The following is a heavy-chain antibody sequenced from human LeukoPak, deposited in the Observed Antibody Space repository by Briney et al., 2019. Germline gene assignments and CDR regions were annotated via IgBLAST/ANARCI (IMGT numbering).Heavy chain of an antibody. V-gene: IGHV5-51*01. CDR2: IYPGDSDT. Sequence: GESLKISCKGSGYSFTSYWIGWVRQMPGKGLEWMGIIYPGDSDTRYSPSFQGQVTISADKSISTAYLQWSSLKASDTATYYCARLVGAPYYYYYMDVWGKGTTVTVSS. CDR3: ARLVGAPYYYYYMDV. D-gene: IGHD1-26*01. J-gene: IGHJ6*03. CDR1: GYSFTSYW.